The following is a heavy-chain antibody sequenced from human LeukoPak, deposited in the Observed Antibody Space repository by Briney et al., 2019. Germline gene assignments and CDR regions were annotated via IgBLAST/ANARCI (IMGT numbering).Heavy chain of an antibody. Sequence: PGGSLRLSCAASGFTVSSSYMSWVRQAPGKGLEWVSTLYSGGNRYYADSVRGRFTISRDDSRNTLFLQMNNLRVEDTAMYYCARESGDRPGLPGRWGQGTLVTVSS. CDR3: ARESGDRPGLPGR. CDR2: LYSGGNR. V-gene: IGHV3-53*05. J-gene: IGHJ4*02. CDR1: GFTVSSSY. D-gene: IGHD1-26*01.